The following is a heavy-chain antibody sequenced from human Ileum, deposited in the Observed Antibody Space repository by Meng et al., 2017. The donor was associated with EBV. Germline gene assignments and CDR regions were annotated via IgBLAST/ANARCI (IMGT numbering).Heavy chain of an antibody. CDR1: GYSISSTNW. CDR2: IYYSGST. Sequence: QPQERGPGLVKPSEPPSLTCAVSGYSISSTNWWGWIRQPPGKGLEWIGYIYYSGSTSYNPSLKSRVTMSVDTSKNQFSLNLNSVTAVDTAVYYCARNVPGTSAYYDWGQGTLVTVSS. J-gene: IGHJ4*02. CDR3: ARNVPGTSAYYD. D-gene: IGHD3-22*01. V-gene: IGHV4-28*01.